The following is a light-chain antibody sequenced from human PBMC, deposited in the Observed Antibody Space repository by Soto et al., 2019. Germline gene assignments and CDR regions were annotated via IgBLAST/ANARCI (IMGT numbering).Light chain of an antibody. CDR1: SSDVGGYNY. Sequence: QSVLTQPPSASGSPGQSVTISCTGTSSDVGGYNYVSWFQQHPGTAPKLIIHEVNQRPSGVPDRFSGSKSGNTASLTVSGLQAEDEGTYYCSSYGGYNNVAFGTGTKVTVL. J-gene: IGLJ1*01. CDR2: EVN. CDR3: SSYGGYNNVA. V-gene: IGLV2-8*01.